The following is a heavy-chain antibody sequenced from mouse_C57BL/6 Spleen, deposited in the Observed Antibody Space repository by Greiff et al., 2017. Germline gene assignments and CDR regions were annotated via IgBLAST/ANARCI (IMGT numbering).Heavy chain of an antibody. CDR2: INPSTGGT. CDR3: ARWDMDY. J-gene: IGHJ4*01. Sequence: VQLKQSGPELVKPGASVKISCKASGYSFTGYYMNWVKQSPEKSLEWIGEINPSTGGTTYNQKFKAKATLTVDKSSSTAYMQLKSLSSEDSAVYYCARWDMDYWGQGTSVTVSS. CDR1: GYSFTGYY. V-gene: IGHV1-42*01. D-gene: IGHD4-1*01.